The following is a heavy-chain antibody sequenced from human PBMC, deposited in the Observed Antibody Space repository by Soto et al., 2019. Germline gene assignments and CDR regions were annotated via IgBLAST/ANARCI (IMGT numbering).Heavy chain of an antibody. D-gene: IGHD2-2*02. J-gene: IGHJ3*02. Sequence: GSLRLSCAASGFTSWDYDMSWIRQAPGKGLEWVSDISRSGNTMYYGDYVKGRFTISRDNAENSVFLQMISLRAEDTAVYYCVREGRSSTSCNTGCAFDIWGQGTMVTVSS. CDR2: ISRSGNTM. CDR1: GFTSWDYD. V-gene: IGHV3-11*01. CDR3: VREGRSSTSCNTGCAFDI.